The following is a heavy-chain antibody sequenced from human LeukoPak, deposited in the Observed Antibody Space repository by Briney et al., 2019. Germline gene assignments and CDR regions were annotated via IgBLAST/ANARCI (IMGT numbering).Heavy chain of an antibody. V-gene: IGHV3-23*01. J-gene: IGHJ5*02. D-gene: IGHD3-10*01. CDR1: GFTFSSYA. Sequence: GGSLRLSCAASGFTFSSYAMSWVRQAPGKGLECISGFSGSGGSTYYADSVKGRFTISRDNSKNTLYLQMNSLRAEDTAVYYCARGNYYGSGSYHNWFDPWGQGTLVTVSS. CDR2: FSGSGGST. CDR3: ARGNYYGSGSYHNWFDP.